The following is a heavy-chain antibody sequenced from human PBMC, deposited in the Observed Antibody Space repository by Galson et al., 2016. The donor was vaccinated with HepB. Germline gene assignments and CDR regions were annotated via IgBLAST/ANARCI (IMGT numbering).Heavy chain of an antibody. CDR3: ARVVAAGARPPVAFQY. CDR2: TSYDGANK. CDR1: GFTLSNYD. V-gene: IGHV3-30*04. J-gene: IGHJ4*02. D-gene: IGHD6-25*01. Sequence: SLRLSCAVSGFTLSNYDMNWVRQAPGTGLEWVSGTSYDGANKYYADSVKGRATISRDDSKNTVYLQMDSLRGEDTAVYYCARVVAAGARPPVAFQYWGQGILVTVAS.